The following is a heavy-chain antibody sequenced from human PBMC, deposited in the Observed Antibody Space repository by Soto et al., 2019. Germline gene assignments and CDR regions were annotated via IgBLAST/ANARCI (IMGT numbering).Heavy chain of an antibody. CDR1: RYNFTRYW. CDR3: ARGGMVVGVAVSLLGGYYYYGMDV. D-gene: IGHD2-15*01. Sequence: GEDLNLSCTGSRYNFTRYWISWVRQMPGKGHEWVGRIDTSDSYTNYSPSFHGHVTISADKSISTAYLKWGGVKASDTALYYCARGGMVVGVAVSLLGGYYYYGMDVGGQGTRVPSP. CDR2: IDTSDSYT. V-gene: IGHV5-10-1*01. J-gene: IGHJ6*02.